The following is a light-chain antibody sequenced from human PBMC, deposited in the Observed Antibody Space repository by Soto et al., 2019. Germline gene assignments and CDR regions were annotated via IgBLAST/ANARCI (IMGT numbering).Light chain of an antibody. J-gene: IGLJ2*01. Sequence: QSLLTQPPSTSGTPGQRVTISCSGSSSNIGSKTVNWYQHLPGTAPKLLIYSNNQRPSGVPERFSGSKSGTSASLAVSGLQSEDEADYYCSSYTGNNNLVVFGGGTKVTVL. CDR1: SSNIGSKT. CDR3: SSYTGNNNLVV. V-gene: IGLV1-44*01. CDR2: SNN.